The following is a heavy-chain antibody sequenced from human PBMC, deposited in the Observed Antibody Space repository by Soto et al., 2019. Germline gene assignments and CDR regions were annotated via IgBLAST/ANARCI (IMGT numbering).Heavy chain of an antibody. CDR1: GFTFSSYD. CDR2: MSSNGGTT. CDR3: VRRVSGNYDY. D-gene: IGHD1-7*01. J-gene: IGHJ4*02. V-gene: IGHV3-64*01. Sequence: EVQLAESGGGMVQPGGSLRLSCVASGFTFSSYDMHWVRQAPGKGLECVSSMSSNGGTTYYGNSVKGRFTISRDNSKNTLYLQMGSLRAEDMAVYYCVRRVSGNYDYWGQGTLVTVSS.